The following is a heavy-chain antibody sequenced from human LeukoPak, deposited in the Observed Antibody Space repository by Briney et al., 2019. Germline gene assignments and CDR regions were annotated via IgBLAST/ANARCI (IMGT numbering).Heavy chain of an antibody. CDR2: ISSSGSTI. CDR1: GFTFSDYY. J-gene: IGHJ4*02. D-gene: IGHD5-24*01. Sequence: GGSLRLSCAASGFTFSDYYMSWVRQAPGKGLEWVSYISSSGSTIYYADSVKGRFTISRDNAKNSLYLQMNSLRAEDTAVYYCARDGVVEMATIDYWGQGTLVTVSS. CDR3: ARDGVVEMATIDY. V-gene: IGHV3-11*01.